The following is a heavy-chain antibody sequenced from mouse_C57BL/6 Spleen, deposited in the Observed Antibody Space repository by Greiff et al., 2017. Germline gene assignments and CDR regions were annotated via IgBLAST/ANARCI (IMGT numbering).Heavy chain of an antibody. CDR1: GYTFTSYD. CDR3: AKERSQLRRYYFDD. CDR2: IYPRDGST. V-gene: IGHV1-85*01. D-gene: IGHD3-2*02. J-gene: IGHJ2*01. Sequence: QVQLKESGPELVKPGASVKLSCKASGYTFTSYDINWVKQRPGQGLEWIGWIYPRDGSTKYNEKFKGKATLTVDTSSSTAYMELHSLTSEDSAVYFCAKERSQLRRYYFDDWGQGTTLTVSS.